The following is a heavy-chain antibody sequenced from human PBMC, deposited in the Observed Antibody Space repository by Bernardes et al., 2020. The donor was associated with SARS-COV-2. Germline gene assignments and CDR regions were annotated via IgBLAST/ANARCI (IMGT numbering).Heavy chain of an antibody. Sequence: TLSLTCTVSGGSISSYYWSWIRQAAGKGLEWIGRIYTSGSTSYNPSLKSRVTMSIDASKNQFSLKLSSVTAADTAVYYCARGKSDGYYYFDHWGQGTVVTVSS. J-gene: IGHJ4*02. V-gene: IGHV4-4*07. CDR3: ARGKSDGYYYFDH. CDR2: IYTSGST. D-gene: IGHD5-12*01. CDR1: GGSISSYY.